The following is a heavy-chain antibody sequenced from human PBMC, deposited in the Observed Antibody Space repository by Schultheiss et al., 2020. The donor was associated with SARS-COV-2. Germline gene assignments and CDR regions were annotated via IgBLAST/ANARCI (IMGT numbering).Heavy chain of an antibody. J-gene: IGHJ5*02. CDR2: IYYSGNT. D-gene: IGHD3-9*01. V-gene: IGHV4-61*01. CDR1: GGSLITPNYY. Sequence: SETLSLTCTVSGGSLITPNYYWDWIRQTPGKGLEWIGYIYYSGNTNYSPSLKSRVTISGDTSKNQFSLNLQSVTAADTAVYYCASLDILTGYPTWGQGTLVTVSS. CDR3: ASLDILTGYPT.